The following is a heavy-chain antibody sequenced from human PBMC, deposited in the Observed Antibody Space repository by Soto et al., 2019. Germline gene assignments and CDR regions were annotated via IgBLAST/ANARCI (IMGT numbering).Heavy chain of an antibody. D-gene: IGHD4-17*01. V-gene: IGHV4-59*01. CDR1: GGSISSYY. CDR3: ARGDPDYALAV. CDR2: IYYSGST. J-gene: IGHJ6*04. Sequence: SETLSLTCTVSGGSISSYYWSWIRQPPGKGLEWIGYIYYSGSTNYNPSLKSRVTISVDTSKNQFSLKLSSVTAADTAVYYCARGDPDYALAVWGKGTTVTVSS.